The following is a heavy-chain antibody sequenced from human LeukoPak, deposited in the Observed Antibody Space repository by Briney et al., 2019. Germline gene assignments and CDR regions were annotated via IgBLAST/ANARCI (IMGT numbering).Heavy chain of an antibody. Sequence: GASVKVSCKAPGGTFSSYAISWVRQAPGQGLEWMGGIIPIFGTANYAQKFQGRVTITTDESTSTAYMELSSLRSEDTAVYYCARGPGGGLEWLTFDYWGQGTLVTVSS. D-gene: IGHD3-3*01. V-gene: IGHV1-69*05. CDR1: GGTFSSYA. J-gene: IGHJ4*02. CDR3: ARGPGGGLEWLTFDY. CDR2: IIPIFGTA.